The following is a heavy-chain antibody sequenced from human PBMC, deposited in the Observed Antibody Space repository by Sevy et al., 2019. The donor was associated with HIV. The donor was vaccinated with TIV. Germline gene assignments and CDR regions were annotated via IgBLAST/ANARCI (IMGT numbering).Heavy chain of an antibody. D-gene: IGHD2-21*01. CDR3: ARGLWPCDY. CDR1: GFTFSDYF. Sequence: GGSLRLSCAASGFTFSDYFMGWVRQAPGRGLEWVANINQDGSPKYYVASVKGRFTISRDNAKNSLYLQMNRLGVDDTAVYYCARGLWPCDYWGQGTLVTVSS. J-gene: IGHJ4*02. V-gene: IGHV3-7*01. CDR2: INQDGSPK.